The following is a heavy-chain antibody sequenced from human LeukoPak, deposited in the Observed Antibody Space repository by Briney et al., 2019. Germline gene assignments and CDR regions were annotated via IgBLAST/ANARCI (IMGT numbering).Heavy chain of an antibody. Sequence: GGSLRLSCAASGFTFSSYEMNWVRQAPGKGLEWVSYISSSGSTIYYADSVKGRFTISRDNAKNSLYLQMNSLRAEDTAVYYSAELGITMIGGVWGKGTTVTISS. D-gene: IGHD3-10*02. V-gene: IGHV3-48*03. J-gene: IGHJ6*04. CDR3: AELGITMIGGV. CDR1: GFTFSSYE. CDR2: ISSSGSTI.